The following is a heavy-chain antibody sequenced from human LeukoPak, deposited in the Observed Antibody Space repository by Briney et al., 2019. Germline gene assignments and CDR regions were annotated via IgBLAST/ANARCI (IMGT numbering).Heavy chain of an antibody. J-gene: IGHJ4*02. D-gene: IGHD3-10*01. CDR3: AYLRG. CDR2: ISGSGGST. V-gene: IGHV3-23*01. CDR1: GYTFNSYG. Sequence: GGSLRLSCAVSGYTFNSYGMNWVRQAPGKGLEWVSLISGSGGSTYYADSVKGRFTISRDNSKNTLYLQMNSLRAEDTAVYYCAYLRGWGQGTLVTVSS.